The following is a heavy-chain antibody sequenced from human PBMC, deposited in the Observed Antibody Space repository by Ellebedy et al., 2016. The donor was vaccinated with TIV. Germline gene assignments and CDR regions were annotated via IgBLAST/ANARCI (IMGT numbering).Heavy chain of an antibody. CDR1: GFTFSSYA. Sequence: GESLKISXEASGFTFSSYAMSWLRQAPGKGLEWVSVFGGRSTTTYYADSVKGRFTISRDNTKNTVYLHINNLRVEDTGVYYWARGEALFDFWNYYGTPAFDQWGQGALVTVSS. D-gene: IGHD3-3*01. J-gene: IGHJ4*02. CDR3: ARGEALFDFWNYYGTPAFDQ. CDR2: FGGRSTTT. V-gene: IGHV3-23*01.